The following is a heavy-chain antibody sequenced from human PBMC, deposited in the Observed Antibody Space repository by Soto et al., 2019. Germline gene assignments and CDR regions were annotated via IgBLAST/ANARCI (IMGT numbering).Heavy chain of an antibody. CDR1: GFTFDDYA. CDR2: ISWNSGSI. CDR3: AKDMCSSTSCYPYYYYMDV. V-gene: IGHV3-9*01. J-gene: IGHJ6*03. Sequence: PGGSLRLSCAASGFTFDDYAMHWSRQAPGKGLVWVSGISWNSGSIGYADSVKGRFTISRDNAKNSLYLQMNSLRAEDTALYYCAKDMCSSTSCYPYYYYMDVWGKGTTVTVSS. D-gene: IGHD2-2*01.